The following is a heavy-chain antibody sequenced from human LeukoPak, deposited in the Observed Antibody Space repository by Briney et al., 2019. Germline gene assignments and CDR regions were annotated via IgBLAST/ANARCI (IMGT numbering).Heavy chain of an antibody. J-gene: IGHJ5*02. CDR3: ARGGQNRWFDP. D-gene: IGHD3-10*01. Sequence: SETLSLTCTVSGGSIRSSTYHWGWICQPPGKGLEWLGSMYSSGSSYFNPSLRSRVTISMDTANNHFFLNLSSVTAADTAAYYCARGGQNRWFDPWGQGTLVTVSS. CDR2: MYSSGSS. V-gene: IGHV4-39*07. CDR1: GGSIRSSTYH.